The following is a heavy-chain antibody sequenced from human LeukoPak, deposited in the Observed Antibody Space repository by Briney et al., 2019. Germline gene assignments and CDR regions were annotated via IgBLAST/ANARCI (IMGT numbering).Heavy chain of an antibody. Sequence: GGSLRLSCAASGFTFSSYAMHWVRQAPGKGLEWVAVISYDGSNKYYADSVKGRFTISRDNSKNMLYLQMNSLRAEDTAVYYCTRDRAQQYFDSWGQGALVTVSS. J-gene: IGHJ4*02. CDR2: ISYDGSNK. CDR3: TRDRAQQYFDS. V-gene: IGHV3-30-3*01. CDR1: GFTFSSYA. D-gene: IGHD1-1*01.